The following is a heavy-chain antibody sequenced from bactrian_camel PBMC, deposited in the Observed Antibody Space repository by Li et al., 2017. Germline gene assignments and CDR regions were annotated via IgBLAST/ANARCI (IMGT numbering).Heavy chain of an antibody. CDR3: AKDLLMGWVPLANY. V-gene: IGHV3S1*01. J-gene: IGHJ4*01. CDR2: KYTALGIS. D-gene: IGHD5*01. CDR1: GYLLGSYL. Sequence: VQLVESGGGSVQAGGSLRLSCEASGYLLGSYLMAWFRQAPGKERETVAAKYTALGISYYADSVKGRFTISQDNAKNTVYLQMNSLKTEDTAMYYCAKDLLMGWVPLANYWGQGTQVTVS.